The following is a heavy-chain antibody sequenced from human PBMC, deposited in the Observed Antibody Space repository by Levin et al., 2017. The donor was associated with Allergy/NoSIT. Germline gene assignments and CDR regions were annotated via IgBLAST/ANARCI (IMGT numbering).Heavy chain of an antibody. CDR1: GFTFSSYS. CDR2: ISSSSSTI. V-gene: IGHV3-48*02. J-gene: IGHJ4*02. Sequence: LSLTCAASGFTFSSYSMNWVRQAPGKGLEWVSYISSSSSTIYYADSVKGRFTISRDNAKNSLYLQMNSLRDEDTAVYYCARDRLVRGRSSYFDYWGQGTLVTVSS. CDR3: ARDRLVRGRSSYFDY. D-gene: IGHD3-10*01.